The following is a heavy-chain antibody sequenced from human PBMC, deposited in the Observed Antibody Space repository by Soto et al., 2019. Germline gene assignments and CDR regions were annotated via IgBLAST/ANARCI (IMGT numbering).Heavy chain of an antibody. J-gene: IGHJ6*02. CDR2: ISTYNGDT. CDR1: GYTFSTSG. D-gene: IGHD2-15*01. Sequence: QVQLVQSGAEVRKPGASVKVSCKASGYTFSTSGMSWLRQAPGQGLEWMGWISTYNGDTNDAPKFQDRVTMTSDTSTSTVYMELRSLRSDDTAVYYCARAGAAHYYYYGMDVWGQGTRVTVSS. V-gene: IGHV1-18*01. CDR3: ARAGAAHYYYYGMDV.